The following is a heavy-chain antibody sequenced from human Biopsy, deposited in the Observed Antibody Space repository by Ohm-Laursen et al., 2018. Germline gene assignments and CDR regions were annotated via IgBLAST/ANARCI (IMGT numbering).Heavy chain of an antibody. Sequence: GTLSLTCTVSGGSISGYYWAWIRQPPGKGLECIGTVFHSGITFYNPSLKSRVTISIDTSKNQFSLNLSSVTAADTAVYYCARHPTGFWFDPWGQGTLVTVSS. CDR2: VFHSGIT. CDR3: ARHPTGFWFDP. J-gene: IGHJ5*02. V-gene: IGHV4-39*01. CDR1: GGSISGYY.